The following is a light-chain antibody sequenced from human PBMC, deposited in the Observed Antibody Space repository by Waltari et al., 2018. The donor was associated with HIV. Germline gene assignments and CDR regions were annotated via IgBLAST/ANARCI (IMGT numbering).Light chain of an antibody. CDR2: DNN. CDR3: GTWDGRLTAGV. J-gene: IGLJ3*02. Sequence: QSVLTQQPSMSAAPGQNVSISCSGTNSNIGTIDVSWYQQIPATAPKLLIYDNNKRPSGIPDRFSGSKSRTSASLDITGVQTGDEADYYCGTWDGRLTAGVFGGGTKLTVL. CDR1: NSNIGTID. V-gene: IGLV1-51*01.